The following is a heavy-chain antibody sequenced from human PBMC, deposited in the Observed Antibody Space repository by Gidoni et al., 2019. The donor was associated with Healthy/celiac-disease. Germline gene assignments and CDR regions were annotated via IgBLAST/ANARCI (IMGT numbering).Heavy chain of an antibody. Sequence: EVQLLESGGGLVQPGGSLSLSCAASGFPFSSYAISWVRPAPGKGLEWVSAISGSGGSTYYADAVKGRFTISRDNSKNTLYLQMNSLRAEDTAVYYCAKDRIPDIVVVPAAIRPGYDAFDIWGQGTMVTVSS. CDR1: GFPFSSYA. J-gene: IGHJ3*02. V-gene: IGHV3-23*01. CDR2: ISGSGGST. CDR3: AKDRIPDIVVVPAAIRPGYDAFDI. D-gene: IGHD2-2*01.